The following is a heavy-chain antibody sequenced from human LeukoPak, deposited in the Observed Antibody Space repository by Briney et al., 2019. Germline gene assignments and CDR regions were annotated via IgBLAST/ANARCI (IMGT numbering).Heavy chain of an antibody. CDR2: IKQDGSEK. D-gene: IGHD6-19*01. V-gene: IGHV3-7*03. CDR3: ARDGSSSGWPTYYYYYGMDV. Sequence: PGGSLRLSCAASGFTFSSYWMSWVRQAPGKGLEWVANIKQDGSEKYYVDSVKGRFTISRDNAKNSLYLQMNSLRAEDTAVYYCARDGSSSGWPTYYYYYGMDVWGKGTTVTVSS. J-gene: IGHJ6*04. CDR1: GFTFSSYW.